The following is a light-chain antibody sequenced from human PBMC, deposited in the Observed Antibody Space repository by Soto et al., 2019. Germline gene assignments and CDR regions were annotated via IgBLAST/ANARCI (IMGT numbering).Light chain of an antibody. Sequence: QSVLTQPASVSGSPGQSITISCTGTSSDVGSYDAVSWYQHHPGKVPKLMIYEVNKRPSGVSYRFSGSKSGNTASLTISGLQAEDEADYYSCSYARTSYVFGSGTKVTVL. CDR1: SSDVGSYDA. J-gene: IGLJ1*01. CDR3: CSYARTSYV. V-gene: IGLV2-23*02. CDR2: EVN.